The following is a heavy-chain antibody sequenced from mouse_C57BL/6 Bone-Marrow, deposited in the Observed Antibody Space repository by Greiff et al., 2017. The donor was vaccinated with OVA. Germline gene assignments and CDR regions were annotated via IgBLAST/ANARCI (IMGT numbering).Heavy chain of an antibody. D-gene: IGHD1-1*01. V-gene: IGHV8-8*01. Sequence: QVTLKASGPGILQPSQTLSLTCSFSGFSLSTFGMGVGWIRQPSGKGLEWLAHIWWDDDKYYNPALKSRLTISKDTSKDQVFLKIANVDTADTATYYCARIITAVRGAWFAYWGQGTLVTVSA. J-gene: IGHJ3*01. CDR1: GFSLSTFGMG. CDR2: IWWDDDK. CDR3: ARIITAVRGAWFAY.